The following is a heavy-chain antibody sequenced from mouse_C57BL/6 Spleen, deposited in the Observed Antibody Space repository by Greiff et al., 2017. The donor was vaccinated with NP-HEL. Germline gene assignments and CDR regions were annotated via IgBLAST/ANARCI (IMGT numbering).Heavy chain of an antibody. CDR1: GYTFTSYW. J-gene: IGHJ4*01. Sequence: QVQLQQPGAELVRPGSSVKLSCKASGYTFTSYWMDWVKQRPGQGLEWIGNIYPSDSETHYNQKFKDKATLSVDKSSSTAYMQLSSLTSEDSAVYYCSRSHRAQGKGYAMDYWGQGTSVTVSS. V-gene: IGHV1-61*01. CDR2: IYPSDSET. D-gene: IGHD3-2*02. CDR3: SRSHRAQGKGYAMDY.